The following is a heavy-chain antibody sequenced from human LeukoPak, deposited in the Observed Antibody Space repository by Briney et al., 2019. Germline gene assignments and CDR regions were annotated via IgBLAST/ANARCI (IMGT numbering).Heavy chain of an antibody. Sequence: GGSLRLSCAASGFTFSNAWMSWVRQAPGKGLEWVGRINSKTDGGTTDYAAPVKGRFTISRDDSKNALYLQMNSLKTEDTAVYYCTTAFEYSSSWYAFDIWGQGTMVTVSS. CDR1: GFTFSNAW. CDR2: INSKTDGGTT. J-gene: IGHJ3*02. V-gene: IGHV3-15*01. CDR3: TTAFEYSSSWYAFDI. D-gene: IGHD6-13*01.